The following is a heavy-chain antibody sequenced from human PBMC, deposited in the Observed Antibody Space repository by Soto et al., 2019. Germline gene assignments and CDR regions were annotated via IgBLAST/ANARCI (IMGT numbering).Heavy chain of an antibody. J-gene: IGHJ6*02. CDR1: GFTFSSYS. CDR2: ISSSSSYI. D-gene: IGHD6-19*01. CDR3: ARDITGYSSGWYFPESYYYYGMDV. V-gene: IGHV3-21*01. Sequence: GGSLRLSCAASGFTFSSYSMNWVRQAPGKGLEWVSSISSSSSYIYYADSVKGRFTISRDNAKNSLYLQMNSLRAEDTAVYYCARDITGYSSGWYFPESYYYYGMDVWGQGTTVTVSS.